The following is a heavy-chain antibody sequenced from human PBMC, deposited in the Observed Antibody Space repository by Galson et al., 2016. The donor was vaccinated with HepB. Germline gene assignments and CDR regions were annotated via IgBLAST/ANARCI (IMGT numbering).Heavy chain of an antibody. J-gene: IGHJ6*02. Sequence: SVKVSCKASGHTFSTYVMRWVYQAPGQRLEWMGWINADNGNTRYSQKFQGRVTITRDTSANTAYMELSSLRSADTAIYYCARGGYCSGDRCYNYGMDVWGQGTTVTVSS. D-gene: IGHD2-15*01. CDR1: GHTFSTYV. CDR2: INADNGNT. CDR3: ARGGYCSGDRCYNYGMDV. V-gene: IGHV1-3*01.